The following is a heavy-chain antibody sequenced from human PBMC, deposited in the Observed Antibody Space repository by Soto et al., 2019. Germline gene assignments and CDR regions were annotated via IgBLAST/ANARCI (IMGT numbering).Heavy chain of an antibody. V-gene: IGHV3-74*01. CDR2: INSDGSST. D-gene: IGHD3-10*01. CDR3: ARDRGWFGEVPFDY. Sequence: EVQLVESGGGLVQPGGSLRLSCAASGFTFSSYWMHWVRQAPGKGLVWVSRINSDGSSTSYAGSVKGRFTISRDNAKNTLYRQMNSLRAEDTAVYYCARDRGWFGEVPFDYWGQGTLVTVSS. CDR1: GFTFSSYW. J-gene: IGHJ4*02.